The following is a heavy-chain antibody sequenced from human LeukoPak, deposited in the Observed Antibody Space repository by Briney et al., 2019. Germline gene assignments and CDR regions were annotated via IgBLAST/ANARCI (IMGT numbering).Heavy chain of an antibody. CDR3: ARRHSDSLTGFDF. Sequence: GESLKISCQASGYKFNNFYIAWVRQMPGKGLEWVAIIYPGDSDIRYSPSIQGHVTISADKSTSTTFLQWTSLKASDTAMYYCARRHSDSLTGFDFWGQGALVTVTS. CDR2: IYPGDSDI. J-gene: IGHJ4*02. D-gene: IGHD3-9*01. V-gene: IGHV5-51*01. CDR1: GYKFNNFY.